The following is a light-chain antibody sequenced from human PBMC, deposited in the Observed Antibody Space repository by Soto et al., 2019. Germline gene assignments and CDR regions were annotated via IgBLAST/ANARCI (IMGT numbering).Light chain of an antibody. Sequence: QSALTQPRSVSGSPGQSVTISCTGTSSDVGGYNYVSWYQQHPGTAPKLMIYDVSKRPSGVPDRFYGSKSGNTASLTISGLQAEDEADYYCCSYAGSYSYVFGTGTKVTVL. V-gene: IGLV2-11*01. J-gene: IGLJ1*01. CDR2: DVS. CDR3: CSYAGSYSYV. CDR1: SSDVGGYNY.